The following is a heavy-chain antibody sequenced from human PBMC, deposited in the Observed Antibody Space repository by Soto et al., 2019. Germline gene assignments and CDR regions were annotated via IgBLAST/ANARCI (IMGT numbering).Heavy chain of an antibody. D-gene: IGHD6-13*01. CDR3: AKSVKGSTIAAAGRPLYFDY. CDR2: ISGSGGST. Sequence: PGGSLTLSCAASGFTFSSYAMIWVRQAPGKGLEWVSAISGSGGSTYYADSVKGRFTISRDNSKNTLYLQMNSLRAEDTAVYYCAKSVKGSTIAAAGRPLYFDYWGQGTLVTVSS. CDR1: GFTFSSYA. J-gene: IGHJ4*02. V-gene: IGHV3-23*01.